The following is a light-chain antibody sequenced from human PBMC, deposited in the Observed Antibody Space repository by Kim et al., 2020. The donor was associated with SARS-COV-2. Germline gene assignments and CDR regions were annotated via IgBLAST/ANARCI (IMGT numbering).Light chain of an antibody. V-gene: IGKV3-15*01. Sequence: EIVMTRSPATLSVSPGERATLSCRASQSVRSNLAWYQQKLGQAPRLLIYGASTRATGIPARFSGSGSGTEFTLTISSLQSEDFAIYYCQQYNNWPLTFGGGTKVDIK. CDR1: QSVRSN. J-gene: IGKJ4*01. CDR2: GAS. CDR3: QQYNNWPLT.